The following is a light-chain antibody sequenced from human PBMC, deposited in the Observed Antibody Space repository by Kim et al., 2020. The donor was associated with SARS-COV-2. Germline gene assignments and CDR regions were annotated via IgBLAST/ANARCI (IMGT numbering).Light chain of an antibody. CDR2: QDS. CDR1: KLGDKY. V-gene: IGLV3-1*01. CDR3: QAWDSSTYVV. Sequence: VAPGQTASITCSGDKLGDKYACWYQQKPGQAPVLVIYQDSKRPSGIPERFSGSNSGNTATLTISGTQAMDEADYYCQAWDSSTYVVFGGGTQLTVL. J-gene: IGLJ2*01.